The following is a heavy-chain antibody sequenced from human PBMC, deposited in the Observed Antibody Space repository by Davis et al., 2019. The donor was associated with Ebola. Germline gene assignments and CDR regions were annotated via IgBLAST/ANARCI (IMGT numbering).Heavy chain of an antibody. Sequence: GESLKISCAASGFTFSSYIMNWVRQAPGKGLEWVSTLVLSADTYYADSVKGRFTISRDNSKNTLYLQMNGLRVEDTAIYYCAKDNRNIWSEVWGQGTMVTVSS. CDR1: GFTFSSYI. CDR3: AKDNRNIWSEV. V-gene: IGHV3-23*01. D-gene: IGHD2/OR15-2a*01. J-gene: IGHJ3*01. CDR2: LVLSADT.